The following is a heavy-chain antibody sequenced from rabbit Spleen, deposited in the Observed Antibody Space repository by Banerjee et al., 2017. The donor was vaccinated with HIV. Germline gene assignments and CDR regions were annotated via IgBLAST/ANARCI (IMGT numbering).Heavy chain of an antibody. V-gene: IGHV1S40*01. D-gene: IGHD2-1*01. Sequence: GESGGGLVKPGASLTLTCKASGFSFSSRYYMCWVRQAPGKGLEWIGCIGFGSTGNTYYASWAKGRFTISKTSSTTVTLQTTSLTAADTATYFCARDGYGDYGYLYYFNLWGPGTLVTVS. CDR3: ARDGYGDYGYLYYFNL. CDR1: GFSFSSRYY. J-gene: IGHJ4*01. CDR2: IGFGSTGNT.